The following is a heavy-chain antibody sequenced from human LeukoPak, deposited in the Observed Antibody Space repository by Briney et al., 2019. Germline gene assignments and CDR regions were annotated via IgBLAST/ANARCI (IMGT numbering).Heavy chain of an antibody. CDR1: GGSISSGGYS. CDR3: ARSRGSNYYDSHFDY. V-gene: IGHV4-30-2*01. J-gene: IGHJ4*02. Sequence: PSETLSLTCAVSGGSISSGGYSWSWIRQPPGKGLEWIGYIYHSGSTYYNPSLKSRVTISVDRSKNQFSLKLSSVTAADTAVYYCARSRGSNYYDSHFDYWGQGTLVTVSS. D-gene: IGHD3-22*01. CDR2: IYHSGST.